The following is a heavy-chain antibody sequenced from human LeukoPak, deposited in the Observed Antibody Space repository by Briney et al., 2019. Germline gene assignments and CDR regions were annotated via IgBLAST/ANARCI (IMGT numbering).Heavy chain of an antibody. Sequence: GGSLRLSCAASGFTFSSYGMSWVRQAPGKGLEWVSAISGSGGSTYYADSVKGRCTITRDNSKSTLYLQMTSLRAEDTAVYYCAKPISSGWPYDAFDIWGQGAMVTVSS. V-gene: IGHV3-23*01. CDR1: GFTFSSYG. J-gene: IGHJ3*02. CDR3: AKPISSGWPYDAFDI. CDR2: ISGSGGST. D-gene: IGHD6-19*01.